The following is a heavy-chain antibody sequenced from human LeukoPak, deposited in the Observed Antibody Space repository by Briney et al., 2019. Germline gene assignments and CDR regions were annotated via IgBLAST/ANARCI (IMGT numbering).Heavy chain of an antibody. CDR1: GYTFTSYG. J-gene: IGHJ3*02. V-gene: IGHV1-18*01. D-gene: IGHD2-15*01. Sequence: ASVKVSCKASGYTFTSYGISWVRQAPGQGLEWMGWINTYNGNTIYTQKLQGRVTMTTDTSTSTAYMELRSLRSDDTAVYYCASDFHCSGGSCLDALDISGQGTMVTVSS. CDR2: INTYNGNT. CDR3: ASDFHCSGGSCLDALDI.